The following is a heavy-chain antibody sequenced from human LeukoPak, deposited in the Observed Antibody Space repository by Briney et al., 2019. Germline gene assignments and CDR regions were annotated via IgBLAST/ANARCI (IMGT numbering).Heavy chain of an antibody. V-gene: IGHV4-34*01. D-gene: IGHD1-26*01. J-gene: IGHJ4*02. CDR3: ARSGSYGGDY. CDR1: GGSISSYY. Sequence: SETLSLTCTVSGGSISSYYWSWIRQPPGKGLEWIGEINHSGSTNYNPSLKSRVTISVDTSKNQFSLKLSSVTAADTAVYYCARSGSYGGDYWGQGTLVTVSS. CDR2: INHSGST.